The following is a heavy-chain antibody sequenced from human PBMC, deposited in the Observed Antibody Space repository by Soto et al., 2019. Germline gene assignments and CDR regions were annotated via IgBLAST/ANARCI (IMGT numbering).Heavy chain of an antibody. CDR1: GGSISSSSYY. J-gene: IGHJ4*02. CDR3: ARHLTHEEGAF. CDR2: IYYSGST. V-gene: IGHV4-39*01. D-gene: IGHD1-26*01. Sequence: QLQLQESGPGLVKPSETLSLTCTVSGGSISSSSYYWGWIRQPPGTGLEWIGSIYYSGSTYYNPSLKTRVTLSLDTSKPQSALKLSSVTAADTAVYYCARHLTHEEGAFWGQGTLVTVSS.